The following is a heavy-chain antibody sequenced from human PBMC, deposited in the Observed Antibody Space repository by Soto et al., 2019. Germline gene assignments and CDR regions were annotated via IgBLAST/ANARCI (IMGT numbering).Heavy chain of an antibody. J-gene: IGHJ3*02. Sequence: SVKVSCKASGGTFSSCAISWVRQAPGQGLEWMGGIIPIFGTASYAQKFQGRVTITADKSTSTAYMELSSLRSEDTAVYYCARITYYYDSSGYLARAFDIWGQGTMVTVSS. D-gene: IGHD3-22*01. CDR1: GGTFSSCA. CDR3: ARITYYYDSSGYLARAFDI. V-gene: IGHV1-69*06. CDR2: IIPIFGTA.